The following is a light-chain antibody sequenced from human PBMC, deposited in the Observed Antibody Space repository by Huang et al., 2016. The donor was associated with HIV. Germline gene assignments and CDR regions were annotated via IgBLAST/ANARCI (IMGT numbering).Light chain of an antibody. CDR1: QSVTTN. J-gene: IGKJ3*01. Sequence: EIVMTQSPATLSVSPGERATLSCRASQSVTTNLAWYPQKPGQAPRLLSYGASTRATGIPARFSGSGSGTDFTLTISSLQSEDFAVYYCQQYNNWPIFTFGPGTKVDIK. CDR3: QQYNNWPIFT. V-gene: IGKV3-15*01. CDR2: GAS.